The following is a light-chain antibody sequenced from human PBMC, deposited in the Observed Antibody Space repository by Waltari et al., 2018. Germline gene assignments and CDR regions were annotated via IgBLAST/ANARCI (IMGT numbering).Light chain of an antibody. J-gene: IGLJ3*02. V-gene: IGLV1-47*01. CDR1: SSNLGIKF. CDR2: RNT. CDR3: ASWDDSLSHWV. Sequence: QSVPTQPPSASGTPGQRVSISCSGSSSNLGIKFVSWYQQLPGSAPKLLIIRNTQRASGVPDRFSASKSGTSASLAIIGLRSDDEGYYYCASWDDSLSHWVFGGGTKVTVL.